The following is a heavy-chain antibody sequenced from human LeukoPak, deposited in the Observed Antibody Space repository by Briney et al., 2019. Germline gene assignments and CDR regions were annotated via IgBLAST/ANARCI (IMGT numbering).Heavy chain of an antibody. J-gene: IGHJ4*02. CDR3: ARDLAFSRLDY. Sequence: PGGSLRLSCAASGFTFSSYSMNWVRPAPGRGREWVSSSSSSSSYIYYADSVKGRFTISRDNAKNSLYLQMNSLRAEDTAVYYCARDLAFSRLDYWGQGVLVTVSS. CDR1: GFTFSSYS. D-gene: IGHD2/OR15-2a*01. CDR2: SSSSSSYI. V-gene: IGHV3-21*01.